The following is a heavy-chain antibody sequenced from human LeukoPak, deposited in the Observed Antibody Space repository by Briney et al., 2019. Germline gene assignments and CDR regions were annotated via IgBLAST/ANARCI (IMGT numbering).Heavy chain of an antibody. D-gene: IGHD3-22*01. CDR2: ISGSGGST. CDR1: GFAFSSYA. Sequence: GGSLRLSCAASGFAFSSYAMSWVRQAPGKGLEWVSAISGSGGSTYYADSVKGRSTISRDNSKNTLYLQMNSLRAEDTAVYYCAKDRYYYDSSGFDAFDIWGQGTMVTVSS. V-gene: IGHV3-23*01. J-gene: IGHJ3*02. CDR3: AKDRYYYDSSGFDAFDI.